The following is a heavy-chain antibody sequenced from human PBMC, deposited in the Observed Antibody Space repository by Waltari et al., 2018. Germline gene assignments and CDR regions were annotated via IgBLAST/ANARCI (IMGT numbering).Heavy chain of an antibody. CDR2: LDPENGAT. J-gene: IGHJ4*02. CDR3: ANSMSGPRVQ. D-gene: IGHD3-3*01. Sequence: EAQLIQSGAQVKRPGDTVTVSCKAFGYIFPNYYMHWMQQVPGKGPEWMARLDPENGATEFADRFQGRLTVTADTSTDTAYMELSGLTSEDTATYYCANSMSGPRVQWGQGTQVTVSP. V-gene: IGHV1-69-2*01. CDR1: GYIFPNYY.